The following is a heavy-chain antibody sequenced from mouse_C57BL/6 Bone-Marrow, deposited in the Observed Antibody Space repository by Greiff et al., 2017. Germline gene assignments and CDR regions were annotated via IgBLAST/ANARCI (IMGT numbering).Heavy chain of an antibody. Sequence: EVQLQQSGAELVRPGASVKLSCTASGFNIKDAYMHWVKQRPEQGLEWIGWIDPENGDTEYASKFQGKATITADTSSNTAYLQLSSLTSEDTAVYYCTTQATTDYWGQGTTLTVSS. D-gene: IGHD3-2*02. CDR3: TTQATTDY. CDR2: IDPENGDT. CDR1: GFNIKDAY. J-gene: IGHJ2*01. V-gene: IGHV14-4*01.